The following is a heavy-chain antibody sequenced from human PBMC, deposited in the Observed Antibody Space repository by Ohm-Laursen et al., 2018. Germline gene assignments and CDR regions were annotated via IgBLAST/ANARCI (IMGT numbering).Heavy chain of an antibody. CDR3: ARPRHLGYPYYFDY. CDR2: ISSSSSTI. CDR1: GFIFRNSG. Sequence: SLRLSCTASGFIFRNSGMNWVRQAPGKGLEWVSYISSSSSTIYYADSVKGRFTISRDNAKNSLYLQMNSLRAEDAAVYYCARPRHLGYPYYFDYWGQGTLVTVSS. D-gene: IGHD3-16*02. J-gene: IGHJ4*02. V-gene: IGHV3-48*01.